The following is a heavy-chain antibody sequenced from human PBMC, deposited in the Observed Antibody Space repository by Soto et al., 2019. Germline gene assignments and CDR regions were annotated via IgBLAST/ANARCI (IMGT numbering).Heavy chain of an antibody. Sequence: QVQLQESGPGLVKPSESLSLTCTVSGGSIRSYYWRWLRQPPGKGLESMGDIYYSGSTNYNPSLKSRLTISVDSSKNQFSLRLSSVTAADTAVYYCARTIVALVTGFDFWGQGTLVAVSS. CDR3: ARTIVALVTGFDF. V-gene: IGHV4-59*01. CDR1: GGSIRSYY. J-gene: IGHJ4*02. D-gene: IGHD5-12*01. CDR2: IYYSGST.